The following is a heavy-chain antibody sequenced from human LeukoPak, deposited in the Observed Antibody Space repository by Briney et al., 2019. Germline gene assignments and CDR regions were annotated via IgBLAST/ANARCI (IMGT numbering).Heavy chain of an antibody. CDR1: GFSLSGYA. V-gene: IGHV3-23*01. D-gene: IGHD1-1*01. Sequence: GGSLRLSCAASGFSLSGYAMSWVRQAPGKGLEWVSALSSFSTASYYADSVKGRFSISRDNSKNMLYLEMNSLRAEDTAIYYCAKSRSGSANWALQIFDNWGQGALVTVSS. CDR2: LSSFSTAS. J-gene: IGHJ4*02. CDR3: AKSRSGSANWALQIFDN.